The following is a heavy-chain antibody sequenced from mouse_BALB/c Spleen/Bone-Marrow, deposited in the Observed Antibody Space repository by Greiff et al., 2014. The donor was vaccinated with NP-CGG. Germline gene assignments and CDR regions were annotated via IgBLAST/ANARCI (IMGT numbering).Heavy chain of an antibody. CDR3: AREARSAMDY. CDR2: IYPGDGDT. J-gene: IGHJ4*01. V-gene: IGHV1-80*01. CDR1: GYAFSTYW. Sequence: VQGVESGAELVRPESSVKISCKASGYAFSTYWMIWVKQRPGQGLEWIGQIYPGDGDTNYNGKFKGKATLTADKSSSTAYMQLSSLTSDDSAVYFCAREARSAMDYWGQGTSVTVSS.